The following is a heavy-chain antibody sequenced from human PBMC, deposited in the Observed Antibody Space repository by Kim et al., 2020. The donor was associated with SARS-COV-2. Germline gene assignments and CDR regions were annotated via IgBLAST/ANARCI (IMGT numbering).Heavy chain of an antibody. V-gene: IGHV3-33*06. CDR3: AKDLAGMQYYFDY. CDR2: IWYDGSNK. J-gene: IGHJ4*02. Sequence: GGSLRLSCAASGFTFSSYGMHWVRQAPGKGLEWVAVIWYDGSNKYYADSVKGRFTISRDNSKNTLYLQMNSLRAEDTAVYYCAKDLAGMQYYFDYWGQGTLVTVSS. D-gene: IGHD6-19*01. CDR1: GFTFSSYG.